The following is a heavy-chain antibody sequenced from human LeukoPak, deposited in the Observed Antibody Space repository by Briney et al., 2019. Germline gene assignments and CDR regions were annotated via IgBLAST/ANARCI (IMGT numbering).Heavy chain of an antibody. CDR1: GYTFTSYG. CDR3: ARDINAYCSSTSCYQPYFDY. CDR2: ISAYNGNT. V-gene: IGHV1-18*01. D-gene: IGHD2-2*01. J-gene: IGHJ4*02. Sequence: ASVKVSCKASGYTFTSYGISWVRQAPGQGLEWMGWISAYNGNTNYAQKLQGRVTMTTDTSTSTAYMELRSLRSDDTAVYYCARDINAYCSSTSCYQPYFDYCGQGTLVTVSS.